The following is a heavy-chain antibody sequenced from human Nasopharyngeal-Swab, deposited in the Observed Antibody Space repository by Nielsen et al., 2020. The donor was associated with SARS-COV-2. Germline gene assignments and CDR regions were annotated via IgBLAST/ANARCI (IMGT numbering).Heavy chain of an antibody. J-gene: IGHJ6*02. Sequence: SVKVSCKASGFTFTSSAMQWVRQARGQRLEWIGWIVVGSGNTNYAQKFQERVTITRDMSTSTAYMELSSLRSEDTAVYYCAKEKAPPRFLEWLSTSYYYYGMDVWGQGTTVTVSS. V-gene: IGHV1-58*02. CDR2: IVVGSGNT. CDR1: GFTFTSSA. CDR3: AKEKAPPRFLEWLSTSYYYYGMDV. D-gene: IGHD3-3*01.